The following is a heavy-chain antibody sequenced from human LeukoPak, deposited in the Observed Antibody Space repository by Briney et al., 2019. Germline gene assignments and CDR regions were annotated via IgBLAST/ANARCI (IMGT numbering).Heavy chain of an antibody. CDR2: ISGSGGST. CDR1: GFTFSSYA. Sequence: GGSLRLSCAASGFTFSSYAMSWVRQAPGKGLEWVSAISGSGGSTYYADSGKGRFTISRDNSKNTLYLQMNSLRGEEKAVYYCAKAQLELRFGGANYYMDVWGKGTTVTVSS. J-gene: IGHJ6*03. D-gene: IGHD1-7*01. CDR3: AKAQLELRFGGANYYMDV. V-gene: IGHV3-23*01.